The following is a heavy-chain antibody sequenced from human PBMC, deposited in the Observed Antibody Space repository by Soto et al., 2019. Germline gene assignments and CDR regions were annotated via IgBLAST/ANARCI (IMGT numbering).Heavy chain of an antibody. CDR3: ARDGGGYVDTAMSDV. J-gene: IGHJ6*02. V-gene: IGHV1-58*01. CDR1: GFTFTSSA. CDR2: IVVGSGNT. D-gene: IGHD5-18*01. Sequence: SVKVSFKASGFTFTSSAVQWVRQARGQRLEWIGWIVVGSGNTNYAQKLQGRVTMTTDTSTSTAYMELRSLRSDDTAVYYCARDGGGYVDTAMSDVWGQGTTVTVSS.